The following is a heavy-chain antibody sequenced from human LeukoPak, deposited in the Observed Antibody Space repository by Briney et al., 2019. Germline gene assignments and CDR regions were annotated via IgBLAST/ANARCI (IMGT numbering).Heavy chain of an antibody. Sequence: PGGSLRLSCAASGFTFSNAWMSWVRQAPGKGLEWVSVIYSGGSTYYADSVKGRFTISRDNSKNTLYLQMNSLRAEDTAVYYCARDHDYGDYFDYWGQGTLVTVSS. CDR1: GFTFSNAW. V-gene: IGHV3-53*01. CDR2: IYSGGST. CDR3: ARDHDYGDYFDY. D-gene: IGHD4-17*01. J-gene: IGHJ4*02.